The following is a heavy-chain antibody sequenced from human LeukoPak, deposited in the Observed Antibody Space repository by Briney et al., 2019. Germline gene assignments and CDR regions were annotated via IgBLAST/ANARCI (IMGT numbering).Heavy chain of an antibody. Sequence: GGSLRLSCAASGFTFSSYGMHWVRQAPGKGLEWVAFILYDGSNKYYADSVKGRFTISRDNSKNTLDLQMNSLRAEDTAVYYCARAFYCSGGSCRFPMDVWGQGTTVTVSS. J-gene: IGHJ6*02. CDR2: ILYDGSNK. D-gene: IGHD2-15*01. V-gene: IGHV3-30*02. CDR1: GFTFSSYG. CDR3: ARAFYCSGGSCRFPMDV.